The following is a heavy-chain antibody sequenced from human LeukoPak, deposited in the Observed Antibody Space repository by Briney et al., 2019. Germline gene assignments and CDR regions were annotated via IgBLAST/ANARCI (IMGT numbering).Heavy chain of an antibody. CDR1: GYTFTGYY. D-gene: IGHD5-24*01. V-gene: IGHV1-2*06. J-gene: IGHJ4*02. CDR3: ARDLQGDGYNADY. CDR2: INPNSGGT. Sequence: ASVKVSCKASGYTFTGYYMHWVRQAPGQGLEWMGRINPNSGGTNYAQKFQGRVTMTRDTSISTAYMELSRLRSDDTAVYYCARDLQGDGYNADYWGQGTLVTVSS.